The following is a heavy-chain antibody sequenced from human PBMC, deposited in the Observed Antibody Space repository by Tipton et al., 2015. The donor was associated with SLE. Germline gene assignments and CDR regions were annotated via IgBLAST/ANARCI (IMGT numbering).Heavy chain of an antibody. CDR1: GGTFSSYA. CDR3: ARLASGIIDAFDI. J-gene: IGHJ3*02. Sequence: QSGPEVKKPGSSVKVSCKASGGTFSSYAISWVRQAPGQGLEWMGWISAYNDNTNYAEKFQGRVTMTTDTSTTTVYMELTSLISDDTAVYYCARLASGIIDAFDIWGQGTMVTVSS. D-gene: IGHD5-12*01. CDR2: ISAYNDNT. V-gene: IGHV1-18*04.